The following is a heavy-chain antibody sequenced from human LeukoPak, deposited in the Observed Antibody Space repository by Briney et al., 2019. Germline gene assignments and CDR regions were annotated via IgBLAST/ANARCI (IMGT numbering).Heavy chain of an antibody. J-gene: IGHJ4*02. D-gene: IGHD6-19*01. CDR1: GGSISSSNYY. CDR2: IYYSGST. Sequence: SETLSLTCTVSGGSISSSNYYWGWIRLPPGKGLEWIGNIYYSGSTYYNPSLKSRVTISVDTSKNHFSLKLSSVTAADTAVYYCARLVAVAGVFDYWGQGTLVTVSS. CDR3: ARLVAVAGVFDY. V-gene: IGHV4-39*02.